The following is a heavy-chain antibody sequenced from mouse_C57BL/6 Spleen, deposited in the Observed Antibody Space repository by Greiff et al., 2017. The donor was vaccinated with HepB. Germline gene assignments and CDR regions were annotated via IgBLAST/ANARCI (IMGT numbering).Heavy chain of an antibody. CDR1: GYAFSSYW. D-gene: IGHD2-1*01. CDR2: IYPGDGDT. CDR3: GRDGKGDY. J-gene: IGHJ2*01. V-gene: IGHV1-80*01. Sequence: QVQLKESGAELVKPGASVKISCKASGYAFSSYWMNWVKQRPGKGLEWIGQIYPGDGDTNYNVKFKGKATLTADKSSSTAYMQLSSLTSEDSAVYFCGRDGKGDYWGQGTTLTVSS.